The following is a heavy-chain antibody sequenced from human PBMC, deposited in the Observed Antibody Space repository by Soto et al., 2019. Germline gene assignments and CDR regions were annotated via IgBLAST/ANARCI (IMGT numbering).Heavy chain of an antibody. CDR2: ISAYNGNT. CDR3: ERDSAAARRLNWFEP. D-gene: IGHD6-6*01. Sequence: ASVRVSCKASGYTFTSYGISWVRQAPGQGLEWMGWISAYNGNTNYAQKLQGRVTMTTDTSTSTAYMELRSLRSDDTAVYYCERDSAAARRLNWFEPWGQGTLVTVSS. J-gene: IGHJ5*02. V-gene: IGHV1-18*01. CDR1: GYTFTSYG.